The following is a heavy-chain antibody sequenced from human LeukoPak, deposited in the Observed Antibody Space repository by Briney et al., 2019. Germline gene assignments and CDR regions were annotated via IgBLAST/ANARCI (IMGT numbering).Heavy chain of an antibody. Sequence: PSETLSLTCAVYGGSFSGYYWSWIRQPPGKGLEWIGEINHSGSTNYNPSLKSRVTISVDTSKNQFSLKLSSVTAADTAVYYCAKGHCSSTSCYTGAFDIWGQGTMVTVSS. CDR3: AKGHCSSTSCYTGAFDI. D-gene: IGHD2-2*02. J-gene: IGHJ3*02. CDR1: GGSFSGYY. V-gene: IGHV4-34*01. CDR2: INHSGST.